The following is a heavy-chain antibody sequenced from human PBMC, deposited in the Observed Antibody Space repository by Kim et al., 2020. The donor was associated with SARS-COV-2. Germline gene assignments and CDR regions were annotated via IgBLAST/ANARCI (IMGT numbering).Heavy chain of an antibody. CDR3: VAARNGNFWWFDP. J-gene: IGHJ5*02. CDR1: GNTFTSYW. V-gene: IGHV5-51*01. CDR2: IFPDHSHT. Sequence: GESLKISCSGNTFTSYWIGWVRQIPGKGLEWMWIIFPDHSHTKYSPSFQGQVTISADRSINTAYLQWNSLKASDTAMYYCVAARNGNFWWFDPWGQGTLVTVSS. D-gene: IGHD6-25*01.